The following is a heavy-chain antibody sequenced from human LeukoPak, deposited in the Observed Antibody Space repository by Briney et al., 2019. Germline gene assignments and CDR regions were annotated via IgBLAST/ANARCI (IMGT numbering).Heavy chain of an antibody. CDR3: ARGGYCSSTSCHTDY. V-gene: IGHV3-20*04. Sequence: GGSLRLSCAASGFTFDDYGMSWVRQAPGKGLEWVSGINWNGGSTGYADSVKGRFTISRDNAKNSLYLQMNSLRAEDTAVYYCARGGYCSSTSCHTDYWGQGTLVTVSS. J-gene: IGHJ4*02. D-gene: IGHD2-2*01. CDR2: INWNGGST. CDR1: GFTFDDYG.